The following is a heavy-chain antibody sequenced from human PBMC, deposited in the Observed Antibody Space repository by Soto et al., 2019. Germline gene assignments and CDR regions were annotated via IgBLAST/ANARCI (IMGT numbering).Heavy chain of an antibody. CDR3: AKPPRY. Sequence: QVQLVQSGAEVKKPGSSVKVSCKASGGTFSSYTISWVRQAPGQGLEWMGRIIPILGLANYAQKFQGRVTITADKSPGKAYMEASSLGTEDTAVYYCAKPPRYWGQGTLVTVSS. CDR2: IIPILGLA. J-gene: IGHJ4*02. CDR1: GGTFSSYT. V-gene: IGHV1-69*02.